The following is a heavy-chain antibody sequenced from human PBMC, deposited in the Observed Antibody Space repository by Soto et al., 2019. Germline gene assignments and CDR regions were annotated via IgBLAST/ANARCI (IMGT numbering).Heavy chain of an antibody. V-gene: IGHV3-30-3*01. CDR1: GFTFSSYA. Sequence: QAQLVESGGGVVQPGRSLRISCAASGFTFSSYAMYWVRQAPGKGLEWVAIISYDGSNKYYADSVKGRFTNSRDNSKNTLYLQMNSLRAEDTAVYYCAREKRYYYDSSGPPGYWGQGTLVTVSS. CDR2: ISYDGSNK. J-gene: IGHJ4*02. D-gene: IGHD3-22*01. CDR3: AREKRYYYDSSGPPGY.